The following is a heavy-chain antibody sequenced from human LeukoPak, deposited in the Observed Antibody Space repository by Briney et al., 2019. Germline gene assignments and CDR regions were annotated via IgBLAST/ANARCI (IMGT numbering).Heavy chain of an antibody. Sequence: GGSLRLSCAASGFTFSDRYMIWIRQAPGKGLEWVSYISTSGSTIDYADSVKGRFTISRDNAKNSLYLQMNSLRAEDTAVYYCAREGTNWDFDYWGQGTLVTVSS. CDR3: AREGTNWDFDY. CDR1: GFTFSDRY. J-gene: IGHJ4*01. CDR2: ISTSGSTI. D-gene: IGHD7-27*01. V-gene: IGHV3-11*04.